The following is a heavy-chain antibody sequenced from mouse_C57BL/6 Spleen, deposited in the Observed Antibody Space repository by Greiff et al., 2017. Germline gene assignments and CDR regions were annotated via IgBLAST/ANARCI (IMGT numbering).Heavy chain of an antibody. D-gene: IGHD2-1*01. Sequence: EVQLVESGGGLVKPGGSLKLSCAASGFTFSDYGMHWVRQAPEKGLEWVAYISSGSSTIYYADTVKGRFTISRDNAKNTLFLQMTSLRSEDTAMYYCARYGNYVYFDVWGTGTTVTVSS. J-gene: IGHJ1*03. V-gene: IGHV5-17*01. CDR1: GFTFSDYG. CDR2: ISSGSSTI. CDR3: ARYGNYVYFDV.